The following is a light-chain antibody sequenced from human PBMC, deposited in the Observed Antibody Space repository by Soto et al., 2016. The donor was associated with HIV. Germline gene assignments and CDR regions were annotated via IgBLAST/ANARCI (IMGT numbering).Light chain of an antibody. V-gene: IGLV3-21*03. Sequence: SYELIQPPSVSVAPGKTAEINCGGNNIGSKTVQWYQQKPGQAPVVVVYDDKDRPPGIPERFSGSNSGNTATLTINRVEAGDGADYYCQVWDSSSDHVVFGGGTKLTVL. CDR1: NIGSKT. J-gene: IGLJ2*01. CDR2: DDK. CDR3: QVWDSSSDHVV.